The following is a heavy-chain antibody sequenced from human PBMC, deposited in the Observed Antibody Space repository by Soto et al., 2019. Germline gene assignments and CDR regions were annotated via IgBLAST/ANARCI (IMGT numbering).Heavy chain of an antibody. J-gene: IGHJ6*02. CDR2: INAGNGNT. V-gene: IGHV1-3*01. Sequence: ASVKVSCKASGYTFTSYAMHWVRQAPGQRLEWMGWINAGNGNTKYSQKFQGRVTITRDTSASTAYMELSSLRSEDTAVYYCARDLVVVVAEDYGMDVWGQGTTVTVSS. CDR3: ARDLVVVVAEDYGMDV. D-gene: IGHD2-15*01. CDR1: GYTFTSYA.